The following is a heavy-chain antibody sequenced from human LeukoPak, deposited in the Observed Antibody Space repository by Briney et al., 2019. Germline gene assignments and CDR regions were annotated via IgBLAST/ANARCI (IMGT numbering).Heavy chain of an antibody. D-gene: IGHD2-2*01. CDR3: ARDLLVVTAAIMWFDP. CDR2: ISPYNGNT. V-gene: IGHV1-18*04. J-gene: IGHJ5*02. Sequence: GASVKVSCKASGYTFTSYGISWVRQAPGQGLEWMGWISPYNGNTNYAQKFQGRVTMTTHTSTSAAYVELRSLRSDDTAVYYCARDLLVVTAAIMWFDPWGQGTLVTVSS. CDR1: GYTFTSYG.